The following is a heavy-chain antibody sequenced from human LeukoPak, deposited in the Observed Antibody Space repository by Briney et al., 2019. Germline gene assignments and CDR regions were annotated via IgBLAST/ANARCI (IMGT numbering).Heavy chain of an antibody. CDR1: GYTFTSYG. J-gene: IGHJ1*01. Sequence: ASVKVSCKASGYTFTSYGISWVRQAPGQGLEWMGWISAYNGNTNYAQKLQGRVTMTTDTSTSTAYMELRSLRSDDTAVYYCAKDSMIVGRMEYFQHWGQGTLVTVSS. D-gene: IGHD3-22*01. CDR3: AKDSMIVGRMEYFQH. V-gene: IGHV1-18*01. CDR2: ISAYNGNT.